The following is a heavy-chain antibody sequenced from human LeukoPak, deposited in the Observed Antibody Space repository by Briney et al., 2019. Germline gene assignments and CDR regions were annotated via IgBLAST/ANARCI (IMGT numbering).Heavy chain of an antibody. D-gene: IGHD6-13*01. V-gene: IGHV3-23*01. CDR3: ARDQAYSSSWYPYYYGMDV. Sequence: PGGSLRLSCAASGFTFSNYAMSWVRQTPGKGLEWVSSITSAGTTYYADSVKGRFTISRHNSKNTLYLQMNSLRAEDTAVYYCARDQAYSSSWYPYYYGMDVWGQGTTVTVSS. CDR2: ITSAGTT. CDR1: GFTFSNYA. J-gene: IGHJ6*02.